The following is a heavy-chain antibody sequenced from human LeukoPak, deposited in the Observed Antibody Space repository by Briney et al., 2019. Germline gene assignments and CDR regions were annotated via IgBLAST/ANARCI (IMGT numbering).Heavy chain of an antibody. CDR2: ISGSGGST. CDR1: GFTFSSYA. V-gene: IGHV3-23*01. Sequence: GGSLRLSCAASGFTFSSYAMSWVRQAPGKGLEWVSAISGSGGSTYYADSVKGRFTISRDSSKNTLYLQMNSLRAEDTAVYYCATGYYDFWSGYSETPANYYFDYWGQGTLVTVSS. D-gene: IGHD3-3*01. CDR3: ATGYYDFWSGYSETPANYYFDY. J-gene: IGHJ4*02.